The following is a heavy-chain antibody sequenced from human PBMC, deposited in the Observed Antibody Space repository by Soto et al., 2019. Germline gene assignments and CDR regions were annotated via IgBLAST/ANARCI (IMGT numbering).Heavy chain of an antibody. V-gene: IGHV3-21*01. J-gene: IGHJ6*02. CDR1: GFTFSSYS. CDR3: ARVGRVVPAARYYYYGIDV. CDR2: ISSSSSYI. Sequence: GGSLRLSCAASGFTFSSYSMNWVRQAPGKGLEWVSSISSSSSYIYYADSVKGRFTISRDNAKNSLYLQMNSLRAEDTAVYYCARVGRVVPAARYYYYGIDVWGQGTTVTVSS. D-gene: IGHD2-2*01.